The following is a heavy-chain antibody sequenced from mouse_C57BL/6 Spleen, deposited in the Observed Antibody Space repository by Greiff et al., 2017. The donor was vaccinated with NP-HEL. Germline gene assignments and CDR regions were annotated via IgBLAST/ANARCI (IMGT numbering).Heavy chain of an antibody. J-gene: IGHJ2*01. CDR3: ARRLNYYGSSYEGVFDY. CDR1: GYTFTDYY. V-gene: IGHV1-75*01. D-gene: IGHD1-1*01. CDR2: IFPGSGST. Sequence: QVQLKESGPELVKPGASVKISCKASGYTFTDYYINWVKQRPGQGLEWIGWIFPGSGSTYYNEKFKGKATLTVDKSSSTAYMLLSSLTSEDSAVYFCARRLNYYGSSYEGVFDYWGQGTTLTVSS.